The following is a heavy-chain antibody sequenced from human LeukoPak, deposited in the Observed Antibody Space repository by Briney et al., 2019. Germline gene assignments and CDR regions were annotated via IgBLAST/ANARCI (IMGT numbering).Heavy chain of an antibody. CDR3: ARGRYYMDV. Sequence: PGGSLRLSCAASGFTFSSYGMHWVRQAPGKGLEYVSAISSNGGSTYYANSVKGRFTISRDNSKNTLYLQMGSLRAEDMAVYYCARGRYYMDVWGKGTTVTVSS. J-gene: IGHJ6*03. V-gene: IGHV3-64*01. CDR2: ISSNGGST. CDR1: GFTFSSYG.